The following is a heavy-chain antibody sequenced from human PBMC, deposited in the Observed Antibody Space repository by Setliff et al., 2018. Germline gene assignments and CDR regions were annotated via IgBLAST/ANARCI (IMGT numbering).Heavy chain of an antibody. D-gene: IGHD3-16*01. J-gene: IGHJ4*02. CDR1: GFTFRRDW. Sequence: GGSLRLSCAASGFTFRRDWMSWVRQAPGKGLEWVANIRQDGSEKYYVDSVRGRFTISRDNAKQSLYLQMNSLRVEDTAVYYCARGGSYPDYGGQGTVVTVSS. CDR3: ARGGSYPDY. V-gene: IGHV3-7*01. CDR2: IRQDGSEK.